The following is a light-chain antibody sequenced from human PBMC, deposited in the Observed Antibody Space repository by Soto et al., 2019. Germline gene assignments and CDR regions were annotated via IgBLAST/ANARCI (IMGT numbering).Light chain of an antibody. V-gene: IGLV2-14*01. CDR3: NSFRVNRLYV. CDR1: SSDVGGYNA. J-gene: IGLJ1*01. CDR2: EVT. Sequence: QSALTQPASVSGSPGQTITISCTGTSSDVGGYNAVSWYQHRPGKAPKLIIYEVTHRPAGISDRFSASKSGNTASLTISGLQAEDEGDYYCNSFRVNRLYVFGTGTKATV.